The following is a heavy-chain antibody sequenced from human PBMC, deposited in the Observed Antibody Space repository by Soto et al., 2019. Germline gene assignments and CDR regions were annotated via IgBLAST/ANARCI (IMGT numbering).Heavy chain of an antibody. CDR3: ARDLPDDFSPPVLGY. V-gene: IGHV4-31*03. CDR2: IYYSGST. D-gene: IGHD3-3*01. Sequence: QVQLQESGPGLVKPSQTLSLTCTVSGGSISSGGYYWSSIRQHPGKGLEWIGYIYYSGSTYYNPSLKSRVTISVDTSKNQFSLKLSSVTAADTAVYYCARDLPDDFSPPVLGYWGQGTLVTVSS. CDR1: GGSISSGGYY. J-gene: IGHJ4*02.